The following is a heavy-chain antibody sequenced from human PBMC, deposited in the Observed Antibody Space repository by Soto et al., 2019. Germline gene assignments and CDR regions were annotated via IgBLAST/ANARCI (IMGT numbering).Heavy chain of an antibody. CDR2: INSDGSTT. J-gene: IGHJ5*02. CDR3: AAVISTAVA. D-gene: IGHD2-2*01. CDR1: GFNIINYG. Sequence: GGSMRLSCAAAGFNIINYGMHWVRQAPGKGLVWVSRINSDGSTTNYADSVKGRFTISRDNAKNTLFLQMDSLSAEDTAVYYCAAVISTAVAWGQGTLVTVSS. V-gene: IGHV3-74*01.